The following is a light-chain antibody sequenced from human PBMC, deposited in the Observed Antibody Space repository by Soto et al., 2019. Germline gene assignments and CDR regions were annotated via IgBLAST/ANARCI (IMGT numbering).Light chain of an antibody. CDR2: EVS. J-gene: IGLJ1*01. Sequence: QSALTRPPSVSGSPGQSVAISCTGTSSDVGSYTRVSWYQQPPGTAPKLLIYEVSDRPSGVPDRFSGSKSGNTASLTISGLQAEDEADYYCSSYTSSSTYVFGTGTKVTVL. V-gene: IGLV2-18*02. CDR1: SSDVGSYTR. CDR3: SSYTSSSTYV.